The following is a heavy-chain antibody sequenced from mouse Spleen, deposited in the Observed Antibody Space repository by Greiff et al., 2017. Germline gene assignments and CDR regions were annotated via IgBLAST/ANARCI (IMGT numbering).Heavy chain of an antibody. CDR1: GYTFTDYY. J-gene: IGHJ2*01. CDR3: ARDYPEDYFDY. V-gene: IGHV1-19*01. CDR2: INPYNGGT. D-gene: IGHD5-5*01. Sequence: VQLQQSGPVLVKPGASVKMSCKASGYTFTDYYMNWVKQSHGKSLEWIGVINPYNGGTSYNQKFKGKATLTVDKSSSTAYMELNSLTSEDSAVYYCARDYPEDYFDYWGQGTTLTVSS.